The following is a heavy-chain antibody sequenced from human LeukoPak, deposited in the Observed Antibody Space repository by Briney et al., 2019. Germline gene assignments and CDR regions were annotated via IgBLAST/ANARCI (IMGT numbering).Heavy chain of an antibody. V-gene: IGHV3-21*01. CDR1: GFTFSSYS. CDR3: AKDFVVVPGNVNYFDY. Sequence: PGGSLRLSCAASGFTFSSYSMSWVRQAPGKGLEWVSSISSSKTYIYYADSVKGRFTISRDNVKNSLYLQMNSLRAEDTAVYYCAKDFVVVPGNVNYFDYWGQGTLVTVSS. D-gene: IGHD2-21*02. J-gene: IGHJ4*02. CDR2: ISSSKTYI.